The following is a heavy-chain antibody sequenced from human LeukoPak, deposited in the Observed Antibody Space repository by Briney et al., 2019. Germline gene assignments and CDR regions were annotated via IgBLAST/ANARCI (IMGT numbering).Heavy chain of an antibody. CDR3: VRDGSSWGNFDY. J-gene: IGHJ4*02. CDR1: GFTFDDYA. CDR2: ISWNSGSI. V-gene: IGHV3-9*01. D-gene: IGHD7-27*01. Sequence: GGSLRLSCAASGFTFDDYAMHWVRQAPGKGLEWVSGISWNSGSIGYADSVKGRFTISRDNAKNSLYLQMNSLRTEDTAVYYCVRDGSSWGNFDYWGQGTLVSVSS.